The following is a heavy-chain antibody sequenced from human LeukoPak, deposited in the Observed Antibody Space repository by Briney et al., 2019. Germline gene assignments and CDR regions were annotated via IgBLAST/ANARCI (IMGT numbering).Heavy chain of an antibody. CDR3: ARNHFNQNVFDV. D-gene: IGHD1-14*01. CDR1: GFTFTDYA. Sequence: GRSLRLSCAAPGFTFTDYAFHWVRQAPGKGLEWVTIISYSGESYADSVRGRFAISRDNSKNTVYLQMDSLRADDTAMYYCARNHFNQNVFDVWGQGTMVTVS. J-gene: IGHJ3*01. CDR2: ISYSGE. V-gene: IGHV3-30*01.